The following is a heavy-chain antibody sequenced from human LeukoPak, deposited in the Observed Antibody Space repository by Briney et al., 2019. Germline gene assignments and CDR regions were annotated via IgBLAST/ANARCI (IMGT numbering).Heavy chain of an antibody. CDR3: ARNPSPSPNWFDP. Sequence: GASVKVSCKASGYTFTGYYMHWVRQAPGQGLEWMGWINPNSGGTNYAQKFQGRVTMTRDTSISTAYMELSRLRSDDTAVYYCARNPSPSPNWFDPWGQGILVTVSS. CDR1: GYTFTGYY. CDR2: INPNSGGT. V-gene: IGHV1-2*02. J-gene: IGHJ5*02. D-gene: IGHD2-2*01.